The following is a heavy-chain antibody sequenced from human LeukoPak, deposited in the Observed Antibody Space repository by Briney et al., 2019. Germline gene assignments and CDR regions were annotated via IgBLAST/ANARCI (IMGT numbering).Heavy chain of an antibody. Sequence: GGSLRLSCAASGFTFSSYAMSWVHQAPGKGLEWVSAISGSGGSTYYADSVKGRFTISRDNSKNSLYLQMNSLRAEDTAVYYCARDRRAMDYDFWSGYYIGRFDPWGQGILVTVSS. V-gene: IGHV3-23*01. D-gene: IGHD3-3*01. CDR1: GFTFSSYA. J-gene: IGHJ5*02. CDR2: ISGSGGST. CDR3: ARDRRAMDYDFWSGYYIGRFDP.